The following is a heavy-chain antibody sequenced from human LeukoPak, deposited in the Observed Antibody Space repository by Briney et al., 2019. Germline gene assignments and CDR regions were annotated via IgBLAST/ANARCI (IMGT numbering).Heavy chain of an antibody. CDR3: ARDEAEGAFDI. CDR1: GYTFTSYA. D-gene: IGHD6-19*01. CDR2: INAGNGNT. V-gene: IGHV1-3*01. J-gene: IGHJ3*02. Sequence: ASVKVSCKASGYTFTSYAMHWVRQAPGQRLEWMGWINAGNGNTRYSQKFQGRVTITRDTSASTAYMELSSLRSEDTAVYYCARDEAEGAFDIWGQGTMVTVSS.